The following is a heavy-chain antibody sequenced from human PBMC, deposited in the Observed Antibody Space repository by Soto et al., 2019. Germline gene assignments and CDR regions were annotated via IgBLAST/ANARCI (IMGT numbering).Heavy chain of an antibody. Sequence: EVQLVESGGGLVQPGGSLRLSCAASGFTLSSYGMNWVRLAPGRGLEWVSYISSTGNTIFYADSVKGRFTISRDTAKNSLYLQMDSLRAEDTAVYYCAKERGSGRGYFFDYWGQGTLVTVSS. CDR3: AKERGSGRGYFFDY. CDR2: ISSTGNTI. V-gene: IGHV3-48*01. CDR1: GFTLSSYG. D-gene: IGHD3-10*01. J-gene: IGHJ4*02.